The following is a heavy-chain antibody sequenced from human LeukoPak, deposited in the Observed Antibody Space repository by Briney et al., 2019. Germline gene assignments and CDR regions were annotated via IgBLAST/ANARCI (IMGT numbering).Heavy chain of an antibody. Sequence: ASVRVSCKASGYTFTAYYIHWVRQAPGQGLEWMGWINPNNGGTNYAQKFQGRVTMTRDTSISTADMDLSRLTSDDTAVYYCARDKPVTGYADFWGQGTLVTVSS. CDR2: INPNNGGT. D-gene: IGHD3-9*01. CDR3: ARDKPVTGYADF. CDR1: GYTFTAYY. J-gene: IGHJ4*02. V-gene: IGHV1-2*02.